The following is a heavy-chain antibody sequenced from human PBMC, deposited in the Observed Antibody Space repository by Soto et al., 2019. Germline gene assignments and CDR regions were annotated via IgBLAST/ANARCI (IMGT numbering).Heavy chain of an antibody. CDR1: GHSISSGYY. V-gene: IGHV4-38-2*01. CDR2: FYHSGST. D-gene: IGHD3-10*01. Sequence: SETLSLTCAVSGHSISSGYYWGWIRQPPGKGLEWIGSFYHSGSTYYNPSLKSRVTISVDTSKNQFSLKLSSVTAADTAVYYCARGEYSGSGNYFDYWGQGTLVTVSS. J-gene: IGHJ4*02. CDR3: ARGEYSGSGNYFDY.